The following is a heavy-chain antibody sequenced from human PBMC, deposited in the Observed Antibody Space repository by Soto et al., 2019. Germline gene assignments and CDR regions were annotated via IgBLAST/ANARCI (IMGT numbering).Heavy chain of an antibody. CDR2: ISSSSSTI. Sequence: GGSLRLSCAVSGFTFSSYSMNWVRQAPGKGLEWVSYISSSSSTIYYADSVKGRFTISRDNAKNSLYLQMNSLRAEDTAVYYCASDGGYYYYYYMDVWGKGTTVTVSS. D-gene: IGHD2-15*01. CDR1: GFTFSSYS. V-gene: IGHV3-48*01. J-gene: IGHJ6*03. CDR3: ASDGGYYYYYYMDV.